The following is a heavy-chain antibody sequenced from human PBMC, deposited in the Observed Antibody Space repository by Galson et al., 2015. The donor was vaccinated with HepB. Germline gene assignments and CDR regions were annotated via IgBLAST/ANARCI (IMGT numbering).Heavy chain of an antibody. CDR1: GYTFTSYA. D-gene: IGHD6-19*01. J-gene: IGHJ3*02. CDR2: INTNTGNP. CDR3: ATTLNRHPVAGRGRRGYDAFDI. V-gene: IGHV7-4-1*02. Sequence: SVKVSCKASGYTFTSYAMNWVRQAPGQGLEWMGWINTNTGNPTYAQGFTGRFVFSLDTSVSTAYLQISSLKAEDTAVYYCATTLNRHPVAGRGRRGYDAFDIWGQGTMVTVSS.